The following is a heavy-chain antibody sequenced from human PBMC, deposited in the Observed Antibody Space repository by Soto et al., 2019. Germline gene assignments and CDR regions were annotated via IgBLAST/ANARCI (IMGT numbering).Heavy chain of an antibody. Sequence: SETLSLTCTVSGDSLSRGNYYWGWVRQPPGKGLEWIGSSSFTGNTFFNPSLKSRVDVFVDTSKNQFSLKVNSVTAADTAVYYCARPDSSSWAASFDSWGQGSLVTVSS. V-gene: IGHV4-39*01. D-gene: IGHD2-2*01. CDR2: SSFTGNT. CDR1: GDSLSRGNYY. CDR3: ARPDSSSWAASFDS. J-gene: IGHJ4*02.